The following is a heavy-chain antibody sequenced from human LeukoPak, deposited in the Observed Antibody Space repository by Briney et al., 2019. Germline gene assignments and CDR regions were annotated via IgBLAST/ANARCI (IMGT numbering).Heavy chain of an antibody. CDR2: INPNSGGT. Sequence: ASVKVSCKASGYTFTGYYMHWVRQAPGQGLEWMGWINPNSGGTNYAQKFQGRVTMTRDTSISTAYMELSSLRSEDTAVYYCARVFKARGSYFLDYWGQGTLVTVSS. D-gene: IGHD1-26*01. V-gene: IGHV1-2*02. J-gene: IGHJ4*02. CDR1: GYTFTGYY. CDR3: ARVFKARGSYFLDY.